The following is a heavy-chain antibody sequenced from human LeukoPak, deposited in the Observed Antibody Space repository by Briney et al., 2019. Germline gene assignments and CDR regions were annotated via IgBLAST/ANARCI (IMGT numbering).Heavy chain of an antibody. CDR1: GSTLSRYW. D-gene: IGHD3-10*01. CDR3: ASAAGWELGY. V-gene: IGHV3-7*01. Sequence: GGSLRLSCAASGSTLSRYWMSWVRQTPEKGVEWVANIKQDGSEKNYVDSVKGRFTISRDNAKNSLYLQMNSLRAEDTAVYYCASAAGWELGYWGQGTLVTVSS. J-gene: IGHJ4*02. CDR2: IKQDGSEK.